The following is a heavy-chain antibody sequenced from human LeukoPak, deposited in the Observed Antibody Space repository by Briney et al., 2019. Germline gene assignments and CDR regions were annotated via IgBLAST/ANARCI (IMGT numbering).Heavy chain of an antibody. CDR1: GGSISSYY. Sequence: SETLSLTCTVSGGSISSYYWSWIRQPPGKGLEWIGYISYSGGTNYNPSLKSRVTISVDTSKNQFSLRLSSVTAADTAVYYCARYYCGGACYYFSDWGQGTLVTVSS. CDR3: ARYYCGGACYYFSD. D-gene: IGHD2-21*02. J-gene: IGHJ4*02. CDR2: ISYSGGT. V-gene: IGHV4-59*08.